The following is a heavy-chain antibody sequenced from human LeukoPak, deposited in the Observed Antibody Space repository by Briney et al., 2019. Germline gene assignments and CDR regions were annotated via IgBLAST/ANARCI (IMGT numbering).Heavy chain of an antibody. CDR3: ARGYSDYYYYYMDV. D-gene: IGHD3-16*02. CDR1: GGTFSSYA. Sequence: SVKVSCKASGGTFSSYAISWVRQAPGQGLEWMGGIIPIFGTANYAQKFQGRVTITADESTSTAYMELSSLRSEGTAVYYCARGYSDYYYYYMDVWGKGTTVTVSS. J-gene: IGHJ6*03. CDR2: IIPIFGTA. V-gene: IGHV1-69*13.